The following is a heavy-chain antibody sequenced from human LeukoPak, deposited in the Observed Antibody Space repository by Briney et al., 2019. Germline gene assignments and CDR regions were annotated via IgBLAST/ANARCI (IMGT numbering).Heavy chain of an antibody. CDR3: AQSTYGYWFDP. CDR1: GFSLNTSGVG. J-gene: IGHJ5*02. CDR2: IYWDDDK. V-gene: IGHV2-5*02. Sequence: SGPKLVKPTQTLTLTCTFSGFSLNTSGVGVGWIRQPPGKALEWLALIYWDDDKRYSPSLESRLTITKDTSKNQVLLTITNVDPVDTATYYCAQSTYGYWFDPWGQGTLVTVSS. D-gene: IGHD3-10*01.